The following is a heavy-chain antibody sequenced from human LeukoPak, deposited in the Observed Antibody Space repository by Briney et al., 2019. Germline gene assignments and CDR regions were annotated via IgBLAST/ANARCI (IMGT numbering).Heavy chain of an antibody. Sequence: SGGSLRLSCAASGFTFETYGMHWVRQAPGKGLEWVAIISYDGRNKYYADSVKGRFTISRDNSRNTLYLQMTSLRPEGTAIHYCAKDESRYCTETSCYPLDYWGQGTLVTVSS. CDR3: AKDESRYCTETSCYPLDY. CDR2: ISYDGRNK. J-gene: IGHJ4*02. V-gene: IGHV3-30*18. D-gene: IGHD2-8*02. CDR1: GFTFETYG.